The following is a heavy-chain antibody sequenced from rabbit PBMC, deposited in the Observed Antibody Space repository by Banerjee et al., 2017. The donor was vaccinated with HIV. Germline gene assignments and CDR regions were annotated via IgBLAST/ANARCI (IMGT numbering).Heavy chain of an antibody. V-gene: IGHV1S40*01. CDR2: IYIGRGDT. Sequence: QSLEESGGDLVKPGASLTFTCTASGFSFSSDYDMCWVRQAPGKGLEWIGCIYIGRGDTYYATWAKGRFTISKTSSTTVTLQMTSLTAADTATYFCARSQSYSGWTFNLWGPGTLVTVS. D-gene: IGHD4-1*01. CDR1: GFSFSSDYD. CDR3: ARSQSYSGWTFNL. J-gene: IGHJ4*01.